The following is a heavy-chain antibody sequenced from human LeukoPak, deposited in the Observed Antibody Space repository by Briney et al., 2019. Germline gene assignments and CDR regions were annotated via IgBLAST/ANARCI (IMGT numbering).Heavy chain of an antibody. CDR3: ARDHSPGWFDP. V-gene: IGHV3-74*01. CDR1: GFTFSSNW. J-gene: IGHJ5*02. D-gene: IGHD4-11*01. CDR2: ISGDGSIT. Sequence: GGSLRLSCAASGFTFSSNWMHWVRQAPGKGLVWVSRISGDGSITAYADSMKGRLTISRDNAKNTLYLQMNSLRAEDTAVYYCARDHSPGWFDPWAREPWSPSPQ.